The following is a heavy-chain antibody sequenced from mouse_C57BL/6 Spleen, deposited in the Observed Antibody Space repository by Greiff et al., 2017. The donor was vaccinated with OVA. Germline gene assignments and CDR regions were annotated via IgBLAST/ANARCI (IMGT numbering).Heavy chain of an antibody. CDR1: GYTFTEYT. CDR2: FYPGSGSI. V-gene: IGHV1-62-2*01. D-gene: IGHD1-1*01. CDR3: ASHEVRAGFAY. Sequence: QVQLQQSGAELVKPGASVKLSCKASGYTFTEYTIHWVKQRSGQGLEWIGWFYPGSGSIKYNEKVKDKATLTADKYSSTVYMELRRVTSEDCAVYFCASHEVRAGFAYWGQGTLVTVSA. J-gene: IGHJ3*01.